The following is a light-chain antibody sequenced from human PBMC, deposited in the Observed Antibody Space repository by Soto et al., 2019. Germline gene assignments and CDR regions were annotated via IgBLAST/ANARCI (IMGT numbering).Light chain of an antibody. Sequence: EIVLTQSPATLSLTPGERATLSCWASQSVNRYLLWYQQKPGQAPRLLMYDASKRATGIPARFSGSGSGTDFTLTISSLEPEDFAVYYCQQRDLWPWTFGQGTKVEIK. CDR3: QQRDLWPWT. V-gene: IGKV3-11*01. CDR2: DAS. CDR1: QSVNRY. J-gene: IGKJ1*01.